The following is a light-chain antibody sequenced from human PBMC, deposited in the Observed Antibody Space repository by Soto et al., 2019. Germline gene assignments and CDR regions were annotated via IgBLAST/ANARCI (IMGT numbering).Light chain of an antibody. CDR3: QKYDNAPFT. Sequence: DIQMTQSPSSLSASVGDRVTITCRASQGMSNYLAWYQQKPGKAPKLLIYAASTLQSGVPSRFSGSGSGTDFTLTISSLQPEDVASYYCQKYDNAPFTFGPGTKVDIK. J-gene: IGKJ3*01. CDR2: AAS. V-gene: IGKV1-27*01. CDR1: QGMSNY.